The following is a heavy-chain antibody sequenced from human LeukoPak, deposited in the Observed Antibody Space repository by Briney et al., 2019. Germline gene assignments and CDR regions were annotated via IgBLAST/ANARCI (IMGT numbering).Heavy chain of an antibody. CDR1: GGSISSYY. J-gene: IGHJ4*02. CDR3: ARQGYYDSSGYYY. Sequence: SETLSLTCTVSGGSISSYYWSWIRQPPGKGLEWIGYIYYSGSTNYNPSLKSRVTISVDTSKDQFSLKLSSVTAADTAVYYCARQGYYDSSGYYYWGQGTLVTVSS. V-gene: IGHV4-59*08. CDR2: IYYSGST. D-gene: IGHD3-22*01.